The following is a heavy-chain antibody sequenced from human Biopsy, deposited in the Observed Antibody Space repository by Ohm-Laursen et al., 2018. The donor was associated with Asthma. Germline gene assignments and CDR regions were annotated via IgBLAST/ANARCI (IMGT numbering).Heavy chain of an antibody. D-gene: IGHD6-19*01. J-gene: IGHJ6*02. CDR1: GFTFGDYA. CDR3: SRVSGGWFANYGMDV. CDR2: TGSKAYGGTI. Sequence: SLRLSCTASGFTFGDYAMSWFRQAPGKGLEWVGFTGSKAYGGTIEYAASVKGRFTMSRDDSKSIAYLQMNSLKTEDTAVYYCSRVSGGWFANYGMDVWGQGTTVSVSS. V-gene: IGHV3-49*03.